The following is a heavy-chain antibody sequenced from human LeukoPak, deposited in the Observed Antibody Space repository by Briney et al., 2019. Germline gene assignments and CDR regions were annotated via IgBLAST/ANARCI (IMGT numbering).Heavy chain of an antibody. CDR3: ARSTAWSFDY. CDR2: TYYRSKWYD. CDR1: GDSVSSNSAG. D-gene: IGHD6-19*01. V-gene: IGHV6-1*01. J-gene: IGHJ4*02. Sequence: SQTLSLTCAISGDSVSSNSAGWHWIRQSPSRGLEWLGRTYYRSKWYDDSAVSVKGRLTINPDTSKNQFSMQLNSVTPEDTAVYYCARSTAWSFDYWSQGTLVTVSS.